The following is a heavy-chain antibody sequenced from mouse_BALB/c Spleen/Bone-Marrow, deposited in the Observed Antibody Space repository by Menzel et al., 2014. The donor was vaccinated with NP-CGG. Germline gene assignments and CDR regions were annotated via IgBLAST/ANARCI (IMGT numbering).Heavy chain of an antibody. CDR1: GFTFSGFG. V-gene: IGHV5-17*02. CDR2: ISSGSSTI. Sequence: DVQLVESGGGLVQPGESRKLSCAASGFTFSGFGMHWVRQAPEKGLEWVAYISSGSSTIYYGDTVMGRFTISRDNPKNTPFLQMTSLRSEDTATYYCVRSGSSSGYFDYWGQGTTLTVSS. J-gene: IGHJ2*01. D-gene: IGHD1-1*01. CDR3: VRSGSSSGYFDY.